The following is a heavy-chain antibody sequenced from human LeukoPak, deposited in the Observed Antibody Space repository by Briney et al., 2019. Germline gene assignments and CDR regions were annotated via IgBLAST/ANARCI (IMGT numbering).Heavy chain of an antibody. D-gene: IGHD3-16*01. CDR1: GGSISSYY. V-gene: IGHV4-59*01. CDR2: IYYSRST. Sequence: SETLSLTCTVSGGSISSYYWSWIRQPPGKGLEWIGYIYYSRSTNYNPSLKSRVTISVDTSKNQFSLKLSSVTAADTAVYYCGRGEWAINYWGQGTLVTVSS. J-gene: IGHJ4*02. CDR3: GRGEWAINY.